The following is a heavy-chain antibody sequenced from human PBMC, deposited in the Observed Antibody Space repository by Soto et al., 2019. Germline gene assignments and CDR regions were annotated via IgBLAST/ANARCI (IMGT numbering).Heavy chain of an antibody. CDR3: ARDPPPPDY. Sequence: QVQLVQSGAEVKKPGASVKVSCKASGYTFASYAISWMRQAPGQGLEWMGWISAYNGNTNYAQKLQGRVTMTTDTSTSTASMALRSLRSDDTAVYSCARDPPPPDYWGQGTLVTVSS. J-gene: IGHJ4*02. CDR1: GYTFASYA. CDR2: ISAYNGNT. V-gene: IGHV1-18*01.